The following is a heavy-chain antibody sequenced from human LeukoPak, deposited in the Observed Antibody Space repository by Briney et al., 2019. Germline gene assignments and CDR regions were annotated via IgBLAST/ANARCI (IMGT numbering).Heavy chain of an antibody. J-gene: IGHJ6*03. Sequence: GGSLRLSCAASGFNFSLYSMNWVRQAPGKGLEWISYISSGSDTLYYAEAVKGRFTVSRDNAKNSLYLQMNSLRAEDSAMYYCARDPARPPGYYMDVWGKGTTVTVSS. V-gene: IGHV3-48*01. CDR3: ARDPARPPGYYMDV. CDR2: ISSGSDTL. CDR1: GFNFSLYS.